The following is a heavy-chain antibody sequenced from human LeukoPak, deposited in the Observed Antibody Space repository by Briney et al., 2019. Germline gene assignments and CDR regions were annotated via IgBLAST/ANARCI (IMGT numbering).Heavy chain of an antibody. CDR1: GFTFSSYS. J-gene: IGHJ4*02. D-gene: IGHD2-2*01. V-gene: IGHV3-48*01. Sequence: GGSLRLSCAASGFTFSSYSMNWVRQAPGKGLEWVSYISSSSSTIYYADSVKGRVTISRDNSKNTLHLQMSSLRAEDTAVYYCAKDLPAAYFDCWGQGTLVIVSS. CDR3: AKDLPAAYFDC. CDR2: ISSSSSTI.